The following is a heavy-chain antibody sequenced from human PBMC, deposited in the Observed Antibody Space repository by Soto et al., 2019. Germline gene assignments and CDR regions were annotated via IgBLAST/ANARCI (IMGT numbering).Heavy chain of an antibody. CDR3: ARGSGNLWFDP. J-gene: IGHJ5*02. CDR2: INHSGST. CDR1: GGSFSGYY. D-gene: IGHD3-10*01. Sequence: SETLSLTCAVYGGSFSGYYWSWIRQPPGKGLEWIGEINHSGSTNYNPSLKSRVTISVDTSKNQFSLKLSSVTAADTAVYYCARGSGNLWFDPWGQGTLVTVSS. V-gene: IGHV4-34*01.